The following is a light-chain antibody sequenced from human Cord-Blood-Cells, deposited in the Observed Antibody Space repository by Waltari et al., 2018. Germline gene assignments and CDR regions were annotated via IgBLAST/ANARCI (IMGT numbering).Light chain of an antibody. J-gene: IGKJ5*01. Sequence: DIQMTQSPSSLSASVGDRVTITCQASQGISNYLNWYQQKPGKAPKLLIYAASNLQRGVPSRFSGSGSGTDFTFTISSLQPEDFATYYCQQYYNIPAFTFGHGTQLEIK. CDR2: AAS. CDR3: QQYYNIPAFT. CDR1: QGISNY. V-gene: IGKV1-33*01.